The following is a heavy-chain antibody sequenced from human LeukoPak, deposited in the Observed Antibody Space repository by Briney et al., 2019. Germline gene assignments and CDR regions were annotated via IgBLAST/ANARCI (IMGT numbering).Heavy chain of an antibody. D-gene: IGHD2-8*01. Sequence: SETLSLTCTVSGGSISSYYWSWIRQPSGKGLEWNGYIYYSGSTNYNPSLKSRVTISVDTSKNQFSLKLSSVTAADTAVYYCARARLYGSYYYYYGMDVWGQGTTVTVSS. V-gene: IGHV4-59*01. CDR1: GGSISSYY. CDR2: IYYSGST. CDR3: ARARLYGSYYYYYGMDV. J-gene: IGHJ6*02.